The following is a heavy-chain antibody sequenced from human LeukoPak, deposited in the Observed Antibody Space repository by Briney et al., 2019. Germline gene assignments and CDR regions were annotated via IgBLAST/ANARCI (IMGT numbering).Heavy chain of an antibody. CDR1: GFTVSSNY. J-gene: IGHJ4*02. Sequence: PGGSLRLSCAASGFTVSSNYMSWARQAPGKGLEWVSVIYSGGTTYYADSVKGRFTISRDNSKNTLYLQMNSQRAEDTAVYYCARHGATELLNDYWGQGTLVTVSS. CDR3: ARHGATELLNDY. V-gene: IGHV3-53*01. D-gene: IGHD2-15*01. CDR2: IYSGGTT.